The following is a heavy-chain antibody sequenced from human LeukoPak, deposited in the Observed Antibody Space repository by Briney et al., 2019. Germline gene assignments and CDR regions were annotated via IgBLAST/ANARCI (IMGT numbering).Heavy chain of an antibody. CDR2: IWYGGSDK. CDR3: AKVMPPGRIRFYSYYMDV. D-gene: IGHD2-15*01. V-gene: IGHV3-30*02. CDR1: GFTFSSYG. Sequence: PGGSLRLSCAASGFTFSSYGLHWVRQAPGKGLEWVAVIWYGGSDKYYADSVKGRFTISRDNSKNTLYLQMNSLRAEDTAVYYCAKVMPPGRIRFYSYYMDVWGKGPRSPSP. J-gene: IGHJ6*03.